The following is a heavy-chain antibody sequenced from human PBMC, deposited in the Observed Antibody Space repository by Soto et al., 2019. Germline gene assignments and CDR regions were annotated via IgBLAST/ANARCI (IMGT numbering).Heavy chain of an antibody. D-gene: IGHD3-22*01. V-gene: IGHV3-30*18. Sequence: GGSLRLSCAASGFTFSSYGMHWVRQAPGKGLEWVAVISYDGSNKYYADSVKGRFTISRDNSKNTLYLQMNSLRAEDTAVYYCAKDYYDSSGYSPGADYGMDVWGQGTTVTVSS. CDR3: AKDYYDSSGYSPGADYGMDV. CDR2: ISYDGSNK. J-gene: IGHJ6*02. CDR1: GFTFSSYG.